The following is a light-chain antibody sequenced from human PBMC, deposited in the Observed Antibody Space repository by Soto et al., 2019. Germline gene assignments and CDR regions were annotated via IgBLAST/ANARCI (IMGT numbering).Light chain of an antibody. CDR3: QQDGRSLWP. CDR1: QSVSSSY. CDR2: GAS. J-gene: IGKJ1*01. V-gene: IGKV3-20*01. Sequence: DIVVPMSPGALSLYPRQRASLSCSSSQSVSSSYLAWYQQKPGQAPRLLIYGASSRATGIPDRFSGSGSGTDFTLTISRLEPEDFAVYYCQQDGRSLWPVGQGTKVDIK.